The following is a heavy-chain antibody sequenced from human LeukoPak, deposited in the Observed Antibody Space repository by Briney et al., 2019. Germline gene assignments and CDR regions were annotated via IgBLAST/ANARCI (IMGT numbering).Heavy chain of an antibody. CDR2: INPSSGRT. Sequence: ASVKVSCKASGYTLTSYYMNWVRQAPGQGPEWMGIINPSSGRTTYAQKFQGRVTMTRDTSTCTVYMELTSLGSEDASVFYCARGGLPGRSGFDPWGQGTLVTVSS. CDR1: GYTLTSYY. D-gene: IGHD3/OR15-3a*01. CDR3: ARGGLPGRSGFDP. V-gene: IGHV1-46*01. J-gene: IGHJ5*02.